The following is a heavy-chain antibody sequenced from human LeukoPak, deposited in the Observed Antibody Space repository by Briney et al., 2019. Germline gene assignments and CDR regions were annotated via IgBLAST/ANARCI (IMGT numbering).Heavy chain of an antibody. V-gene: IGHV4-38-2*01. Sequence: SETLSLTCDVSGYSISSGYYWAWIRQPPGKGLEWIGSMYHSGSSYYNPSLKRQITISVDTSKNQFSLKLSSVTAADTAVYYCAKVGAYGDYARHDYWGQGTLVTVSS. D-gene: IGHD4-17*01. J-gene: IGHJ4*02. CDR1: GYSISSGYY. CDR3: AKVGAYGDYARHDY. CDR2: MYHSGSS.